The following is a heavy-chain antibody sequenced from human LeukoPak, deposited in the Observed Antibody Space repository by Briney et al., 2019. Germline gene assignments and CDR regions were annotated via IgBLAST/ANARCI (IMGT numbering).Heavy chain of an antibody. D-gene: IGHD6-19*01. V-gene: IGHV4-34*01. J-gene: IGHJ3*02. CDR1: GGSFSGYY. CDR3: ARGYIAVAHDAFDI. CDR2: INHSGST. Sequence: SETLSLTCAVYGGSFSGYYWSWIRQPPGKGLEWIGEINHSGSTNYNPSLKSRVTISVDTSKNQFSLKLSSVTAADTAVYYCARGYIAVAHDAFDIWGQGTMVTVSS.